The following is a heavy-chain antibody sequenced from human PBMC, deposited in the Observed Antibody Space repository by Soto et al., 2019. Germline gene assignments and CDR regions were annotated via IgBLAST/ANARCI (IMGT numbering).Heavy chain of an antibody. J-gene: IGHJ6*02. Sequence: QVQLVESGGGVVQPGRSLRLSCAASGFTFSSYAMHWVRQAPGKGLEWVAVISYDGSNKYYADSVKGRFTISRDNSKNTLYLQMNSLRAEDTAVYYCARGFPQYDFWSGYYSSENYGMDVWGQGTTVTVSS. CDR2: ISYDGSNK. CDR1: GFTFSSYA. V-gene: IGHV3-30-3*01. D-gene: IGHD3-3*01. CDR3: ARGFPQYDFWSGYYSSENYGMDV.